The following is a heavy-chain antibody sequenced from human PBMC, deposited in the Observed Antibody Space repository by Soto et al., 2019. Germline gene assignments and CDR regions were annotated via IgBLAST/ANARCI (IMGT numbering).Heavy chain of an antibody. V-gene: IGHV3-72*01. CDR2: IRSKFNSYTT. Sequence: EVQLVESGGGLIQHGGSLRLSCTASGFTVSDHFMDWVRQAPGKGLEWVGRIRSKFNSYTTQYAASVRGRFTISRDDLKSSLYLHMNNLKTEDTAVYYCARSSNTHYLDYWGQGTLVTVSS. CDR3: ARSSNTHYLDY. CDR1: GFTVSDHF. J-gene: IGHJ4*02.